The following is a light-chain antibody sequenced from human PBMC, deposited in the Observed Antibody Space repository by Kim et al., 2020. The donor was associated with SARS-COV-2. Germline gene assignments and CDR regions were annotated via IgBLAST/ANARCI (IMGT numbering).Light chain of an antibody. CDR3: QQYNSYPYT. CDR1: QSISSW. Sequence: SASVGDRVTITCRASQSISSWLAWYQQKPGKAPKLLIYKASSLESGVPSRFSGSGSGTEFTLTISSLQPDDFATYYCQQYNSYPYTFGQGTKLE. J-gene: IGKJ2*01. V-gene: IGKV1-5*03. CDR2: KAS.